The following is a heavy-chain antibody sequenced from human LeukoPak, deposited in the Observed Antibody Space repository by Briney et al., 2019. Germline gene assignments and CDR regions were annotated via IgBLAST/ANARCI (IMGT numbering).Heavy chain of an antibody. J-gene: IGHJ4*02. V-gene: IGHV4-39*01. Sequence: SETLSLTCTVSGDSISSSNYYWDWTRQPPGKGLEWIASIFYSGGTYSNPSLKSRVTISVDTSKNQFSLKLTSVTAADTAVYYCARRFPYRRDSFDYWGQGTLVTVSS. CDR3: ARRFPYRRDSFDY. CDR2: IFYSGGT. CDR1: GDSISSSNYY. D-gene: IGHD3-3*01.